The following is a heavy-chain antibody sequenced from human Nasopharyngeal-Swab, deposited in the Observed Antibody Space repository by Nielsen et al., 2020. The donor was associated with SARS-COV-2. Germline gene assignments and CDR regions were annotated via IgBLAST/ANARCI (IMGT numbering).Heavy chain of an antibody. CDR2: IAPSDSTT. CDR3: ARHSDVMGSVY. CDR1: GYTFTSYW. D-gene: IGHD3-16*01. Sequence: KVSCKGSGYTFTSYWINWVRQMPGRGLEGMGRIAPSDSTTAYNPSFQGHVTISVDKSISTAFLQWNSLKASDSAMYYCARHSDVMGSVYWGQGTPVTVTS. J-gene: IGHJ4*02. V-gene: IGHV5-10-1*01.